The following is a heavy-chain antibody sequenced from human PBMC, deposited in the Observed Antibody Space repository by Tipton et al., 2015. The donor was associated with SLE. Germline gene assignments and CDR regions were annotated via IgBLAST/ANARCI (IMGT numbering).Heavy chain of an antibody. CDR3: AKDRGYYDSSGYWGMDY. CDR1: GSTFSSYG. V-gene: IGHV3-30*02. D-gene: IGHD3-22*01. Sequence: SLRLSCAASGSTFSSYGMHWVRQAPGKGLEWVAFIQYDGSNKYYADSVKGRFTISRDNSKNTRYLQMNSLRAEDTAVYYCAKDRGYYDSSGYWGMDYWGQGTLVPVSS. CDR2: IQYDGSNK. J-gene: IGHJ4*02.